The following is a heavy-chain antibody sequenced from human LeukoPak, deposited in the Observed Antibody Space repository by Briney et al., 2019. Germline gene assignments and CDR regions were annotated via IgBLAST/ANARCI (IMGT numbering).Heavy chain of an antibody. V-gene: IGHV4-34*01. J-gene: IGHJ6*03. CDR2: IYYSGST. CDR3: ARGGPYYYYYMDV. CDR1: GGSFSSYY. Sequence: SETLSLTCAVYGGSFSSYYWSWIRQPPGKGLEWIGSIYYSGSTYYNPSLKSRVTISVDTSKNQFSLKLSSVTAADTAVYYCARGGPYYYYYMDVWGKGTTVTVSS.